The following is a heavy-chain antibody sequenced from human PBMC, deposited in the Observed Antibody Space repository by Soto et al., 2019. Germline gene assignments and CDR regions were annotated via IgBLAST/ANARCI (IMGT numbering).Heavy chain of an antibody. J-gene: IGHJ4*02. CDR1: GGSVSSGSYY. CDR2: IYYSGST. D-gene: IGHD3-22*01. Sequence: SETLSLTYTVSGGSVSSGSYYWSWIRQPPGKGLEWIGYIYYSGSTNYNPSLKSRVTISVDTSKNQFSLKLSSVTAADTAVYDCAREYYYHSSGTNWGQGTLVTVSS. V-gene: IGHV4-61*01. CDR3: AREYYYHSSGTN.